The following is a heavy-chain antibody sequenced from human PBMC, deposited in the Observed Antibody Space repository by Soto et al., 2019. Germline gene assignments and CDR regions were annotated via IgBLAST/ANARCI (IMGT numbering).Heavy chain of an antibody. CDR2: VIPIFGSS. J-gene: IGHJ5*02. CDR3: VIGNMREMATILMDLWFVP. CDR1: GGTFNKHA. V-gene: IGHV1-69*01. D-gene: IGHD5-12*01. Sequence: QVQLVQSGAEVKKPGSSVKVSCKASGGTFNKHAINWVRQAPGQGLEWMGGVIPIFGSSNYAQKFQGRVTIAMEETTRSAYNELSSLIYEDTAVYYFVIGNMREMATILMDLWFVPWGQGFLVTVSS.